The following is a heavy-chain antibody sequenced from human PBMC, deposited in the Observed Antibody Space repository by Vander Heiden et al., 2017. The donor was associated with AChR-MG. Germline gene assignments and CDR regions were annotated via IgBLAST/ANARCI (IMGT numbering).Heavy chain of an antibody. D-gene: IGHD3-10*01. CDR3: AKDRAGSGSSNFDY. V-gene: IGHV3-23*01. CDR1: GLPFGSYA. J-gene: IGHJ4*02. CDR2: ISGSGGST. Sequence: EVQLLESGGGLVQPGGSLRLSCSASGLPFGSYAMGWVRQAPGKGLEWVSAISGSGGSTYYADSVKGRFTISRDNSKNTLYLQMNSLRAEDTAVYYCAKDRAGSGSSNFDYWGQGTLVTVSS.